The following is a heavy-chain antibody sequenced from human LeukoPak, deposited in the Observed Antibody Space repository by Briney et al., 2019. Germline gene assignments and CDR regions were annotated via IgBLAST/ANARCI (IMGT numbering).Heavy chain of an antibody. J-gene: IGHJ3*02. CDR1: GFTFSSYW. Sequence: GGSLRLSXAASGFTFSSYWMHWVRQAPGKGLVWVSRINSEGSITSYADSVKGRFTISRDNAKNTLYLQMNSLRAEDTAVYFCAREMKLFGTDRGAFDIWGQGTMVTVSS. D-gene: IGHD3-10*02. CDR2: INSEGSIT. V-gene: IGHV3-74*01. CDR3: AREMKLFGTDRGAFDI.